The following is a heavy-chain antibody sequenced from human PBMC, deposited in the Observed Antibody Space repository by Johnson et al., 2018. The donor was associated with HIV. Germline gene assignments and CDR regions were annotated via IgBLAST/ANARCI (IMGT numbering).Heavy chain of an antibody. J-gene: IGHJ3*01. CDR2: IRYDGGDT. CDR3: AKGEAQEGWIQLQAYAFDF. Sequence: QVQLVESGGGVVQPGGSLRLSCAASGFNFNNYGMHWVRQAPGKGLAWVAFIRYDGGDTYYADSVKGRFTISRDISKNTLYLQIDSLRPEDSGVYYGAKGEAQEGWIQLQAYAFDFWGQGTMVTVSS. D-gene: IGHD5-18*01. CDR1: GFNFNNYG. V-gene: IGHV3-30*02.